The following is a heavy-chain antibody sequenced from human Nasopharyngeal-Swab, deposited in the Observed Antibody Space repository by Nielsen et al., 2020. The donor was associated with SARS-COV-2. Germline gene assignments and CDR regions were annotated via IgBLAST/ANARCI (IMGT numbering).Heavy chain of an antibody. V-gene: IGHV5-10-1*01. CDR3: ARRYSSSWRY. Sequence: GESLKISCKGSGYRCTSYWISGVRQMPGKGLEWMGRIDPSDSYANYSPSFQGHVTISADKSISTAYLQWSSLKASDTAMYYCARRYSSSWRYWGQGTLVTVSS. CDR1: GYRCTSYW. CDR2: IDPSDSYA. J-gene: IGHJ4*02. D-gene: IGHD6-13*01.